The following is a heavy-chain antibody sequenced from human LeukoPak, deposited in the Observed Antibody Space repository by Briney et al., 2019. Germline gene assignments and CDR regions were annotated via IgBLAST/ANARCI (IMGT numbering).Heavy chain of an antibody. V-gene: IGHV4-39*01. CDR2: IYYSGST. J-gene: IGHJ4*02. D-gene: IGHD6-19*01. CDR3: ARLRAGVFDY. CDR1: GGSISSSSHY. Sequence: PSETLSLTCTVSGGSISSSSHYWGWIRQPPGKGLEWIGSIYYSGSTYYNPSLKSRVTISVDTSKNQFSLKLSSVTAADTAVYYCARLRAGVFDYWGQGTLVTVSS.